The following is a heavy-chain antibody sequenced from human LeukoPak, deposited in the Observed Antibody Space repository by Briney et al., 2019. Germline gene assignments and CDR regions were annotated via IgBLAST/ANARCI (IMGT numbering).Heavy chain of an antibody. Sequence: ASETLSLTCTVSGGSISSSSYYWGWIRQPPGKGLEWIGSIYYSGSTYYNPSLKSRVTISVDTSKNQFSLKLSSVTAADTAVYYCARDRGPTYYYDSSGYCIDYWGQGTLVTVSS. J-gene: IGHJ4*02. V-gene: IGHV4-39*07. CDR2: IYYSGST. D-gene: IGHD3-22*01. CDR3: ARDRGPTYYYDSSGYCIDY. CDR1: GGSISSSSYY.